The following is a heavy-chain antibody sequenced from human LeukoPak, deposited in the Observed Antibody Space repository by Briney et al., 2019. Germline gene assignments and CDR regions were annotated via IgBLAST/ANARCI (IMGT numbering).Heavy chain of an antibody. Sequence: PSQTLSLTCTVSGGSISSGNYYWSWIRQPPGKGLEWIGYIYHSGSTYYNPSLKSRVAISVDRSKNQFSLKLSSVTAADTAVYYCARPLRYSYGMDVWGQGTTVTVSS. CDR3: ARPLRYSYGMDV. D-gene: IGHD3-9*01. CDR1: GGSISSGNYY. CDR2: IYHSGST. V-gene: IGHV4-30-2*01. J-gene: IGHJ6*02.